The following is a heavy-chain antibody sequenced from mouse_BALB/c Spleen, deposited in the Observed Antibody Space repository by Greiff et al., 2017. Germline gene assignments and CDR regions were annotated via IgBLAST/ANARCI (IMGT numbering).Heavy chain of an antibody. V-gene: IGHV2-9*02. Sequence: QVQLKESGPGLVAPSQSLSITCTVSGFSLTSYGVHWVRQPPGKGLEWLGVIWAGGSTNYNSALMSRLSISKDNSKSQVFLKMNSLQTDDTAMYYCARGGIYDYDGPWFAYWGQGTLVTVSA. J-gene: IGHJ3*01. D-gene: IGHD2-4*01. CDR2: IWAGGST. CDR3: ARGGIYDYDGPWFAY. CDR1: GFSLTSYG.